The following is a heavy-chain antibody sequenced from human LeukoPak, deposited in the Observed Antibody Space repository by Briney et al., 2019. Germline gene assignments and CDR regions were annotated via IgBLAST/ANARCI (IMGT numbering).Heavy chain of an antibody. Sequence: GGSLRLSCAASGFTFSGYEMNWVRQSPGKGLEWISYISSRGTTIYYADSVRGRFTVSRDNAKNSLYLQMNSLRAEDTAVYYCAREDVLRGVPYLDYWGQGNPGHRLL. J-gene: IGHJ4*01. CDR3: AREDVLRGVPYLDY. CDR2: ISSRGTTI. D-gene: IGHD3-10*01. V-gene: IGHV3-48*03. CDR1: GFTFSGYE.